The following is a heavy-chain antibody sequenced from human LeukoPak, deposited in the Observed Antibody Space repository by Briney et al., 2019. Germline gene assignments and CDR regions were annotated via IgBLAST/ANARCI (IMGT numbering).Heavy chain of an antibody. Sequence: PGGSLRLSCAASGFTFSNYAISWVRQSPGKGLEWVSAISGSGGSTNYADSVKGRFTISRDNSKNTLYLQMDSLRAEDTAVYYCARDRAWNYFDYWGQGTLVTVSS. D-gene: IGHD3-3*01. J-gene: IGHJ4*02. CDR3: ARDRAWNYFDY. CDR2: ISGSGGST. V-gene: IGHV3-23*01. CDR1: GFTFSNYA.